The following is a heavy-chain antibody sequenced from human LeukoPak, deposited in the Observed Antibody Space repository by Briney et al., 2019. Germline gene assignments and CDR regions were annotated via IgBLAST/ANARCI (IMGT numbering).Heavy chain of an antibody. CDR1: GFTFSSYD. J-gene: IGHJ3*02. V-gene: IGHV3-13*01. Sequence: GGSLRLSCAASGFTFSSYDMHWVRQATGKGLEWVSANGTAGDTYYPGSVKGRFTISRENAKNSLYLQMNSLRAGDTAVYYCARVWRGAFDIWGQGTMVTVSS. CDR2: NGTAGDT. CDR3: ARVWRGAFDI. D-gene: IGHD3-10*01.